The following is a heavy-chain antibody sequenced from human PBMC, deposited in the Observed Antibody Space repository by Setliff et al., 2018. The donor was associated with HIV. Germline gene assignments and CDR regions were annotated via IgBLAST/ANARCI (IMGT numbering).Heavy chain of an antibody. J-gene: IGHJ3*01. CDR2: ISNDGGRE. CDR3: WSGYTSGR. Sequence: GSLRLSCAAPGFTFTNYWMAWIRQAPGRGLEWAAIISNDGGREYYVDSVKGRFTISRDNAKSSLYLQMDSLRVEDTSVYYCWSGYTSGRWGQGTMVTVSS. CDR1: GFTFTNYW. D-gene: IGHD6-19*01. V-gene: IGHV3-7*01.